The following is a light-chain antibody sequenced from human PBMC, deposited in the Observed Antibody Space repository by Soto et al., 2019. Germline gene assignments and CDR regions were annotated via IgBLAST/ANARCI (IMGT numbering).Light chain of an antibody. J-gene: IGLJ2*01. Sequence: QAVVTQPASVSGSPGQSITISCTGTSSDVGAYNYVSWYQQHPAKAPKLMIYDVNNRPSGVSNRFSGSKSGNTASLTISGLQAEDEADYYCSSYTSSGTVVFGGGTKLTVL. V-gene: IGLV2-14*01. CDR1: SSDVGAYNY. CDR3: SSYTSSGTVV. CDR2: DVN.